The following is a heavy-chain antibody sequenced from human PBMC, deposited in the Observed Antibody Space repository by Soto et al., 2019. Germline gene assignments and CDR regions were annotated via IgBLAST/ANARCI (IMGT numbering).Heavy chain of an antibody. D-gene: IGHD3-22*01. CDR1: GFTFSSSA. CDR3: AAAKYYADRSGDLPYHGLDA. Sequence: QMQLVQSGPEVRKPGTSVKVSCKASGFTFSSSAIQWVRQARGQRLEWVGWVVVGSGITESATKFQARVTITWDTPPSAAYTELTSLSSDDTLVYYCAAAKYYADRSGDLPYHGLDAWGQGTTVTVS. V-gene: IGHV1-58*02. J-gene: IGHJ6*02. CDR2: VVVGSGIT.